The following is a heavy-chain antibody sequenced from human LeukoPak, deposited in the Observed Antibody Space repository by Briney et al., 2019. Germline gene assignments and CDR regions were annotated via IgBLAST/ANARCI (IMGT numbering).Heavy chain of an antibody. D-gene: IGHD6-19*01. CDR3: ATGLSNGWSYFDD. Sequence: GGSLRLSCAASGFSFSIYAMSWVRPAPGKGLEWVSVISRSSDTTHYADSVKGRFTISRDNSKNTLYLQMDSLRAEDTAVYFCATGLSNGWSYFDDWGQGTRVTVSS. CDR2: ISRSSDTT. V-gene: IGHV3-23*01. CDR1: GFSFSIYA. J-gene: IGHJ4*02.